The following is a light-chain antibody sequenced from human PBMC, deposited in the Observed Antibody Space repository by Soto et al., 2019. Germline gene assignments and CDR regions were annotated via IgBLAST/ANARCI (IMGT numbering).Light chain of an antibody. CDR1: QSVSSSY. J-gene: IGKJ1*01. V-gene: IGKV3-20*01. Sequence: IMLTQSPGTLSLSPGERATLSCRASQSVSSSYLAWYQQKPGQAPRLLIYGASNRATGIPDRFSGSGSGTDFTLTISRLEPEDFAVYYCQQYGSSPRTFGQGTK. CDR2: GAS. CDR3: QQYGSSPRT.